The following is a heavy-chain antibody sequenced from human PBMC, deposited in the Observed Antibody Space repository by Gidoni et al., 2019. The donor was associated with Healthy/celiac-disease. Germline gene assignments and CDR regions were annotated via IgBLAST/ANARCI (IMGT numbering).Heavy chain of an antibody. Sequence: QVQVQASGPGLVKPSQTLSRTCTVAAGSIRSGGYYWRWIRQHPGKGLEWSGYIYYSASTYYNPSLNSRVTISVDTSKNQFSLKLSAVTAADTAVYYCASLLAAPTPFNYYYGMDVWGQGTTVTVSS. CDR3: ASLLAAPTPFNYYYGMDV. CDR1: AGSIRSGGYY. J-gene: IGHJ6*02. D-gene: IGHD6-6*01. CDR2: IYYSAST. V-gene: IGHV4-31*03.